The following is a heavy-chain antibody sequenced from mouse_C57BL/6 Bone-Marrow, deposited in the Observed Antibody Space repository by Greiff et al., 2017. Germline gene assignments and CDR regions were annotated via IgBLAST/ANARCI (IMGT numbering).Heavy chain of an antibody. CDR1: GYTFTSYW. J-gene: IGHJ1*03. CDR3: ARGYYYGSSSNWYFDV. Sequence: VQLQQPGAELVMPGASVKLSCKASGYTFTSYWMHWVKQRPGQGLEWIGEIDPSDSYTNYNQKFKGKYTLTVDKSSSTAYMQLSSLTSEDSAVYYCARGYYYGSSSNWYFDVWGTGTTVTVSS. D-gene: IGHD1-1*01. CDR2: IDPSDSYT. V-gene: IGHV1-69*01.